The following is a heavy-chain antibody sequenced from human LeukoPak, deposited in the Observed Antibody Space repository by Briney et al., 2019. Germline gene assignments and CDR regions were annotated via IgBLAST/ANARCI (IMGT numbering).Heavy chain of an antibody. J-gene: IGHJ4*02. V-gene: IGHV4-4*02. CDR1: GFTFSSYA. CDR2: IDHSGNS. D-gene: IGHD5-18*01. Sequence: GSLRLSCAASGFTFSSYAMHWVRQAPGKGLEWIGEIDHSGNSNYNPSLKSRVTISGDKSKNQFSLKLSSVTAADTAVYYCASKSGKRGYSYGYYFDSWGQGTLVTVSS. CDR3: ASKSGKRGYSYGYYFDS.